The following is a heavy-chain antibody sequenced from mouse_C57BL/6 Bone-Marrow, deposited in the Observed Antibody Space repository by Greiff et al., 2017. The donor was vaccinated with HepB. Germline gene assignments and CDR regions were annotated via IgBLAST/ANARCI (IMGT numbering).Heavy chain of an antibody. CDR2: INPDSSTI. CDR3: ARMGYGSRGYWYFDV. D-gene: IGHD1-1*01. J-gene: IGHJ1*03. Sequence: EVKVIESGGGLVQPGGSLKLSCAASGIDFSRYWMSWVRRAPGKGLEWIGEINPDSSTINYAPSLKDKFIISRDNAKNTLYLQMSKVRSEDTALYYCARMGYGSRGYWYFDVWGTGTTVTVSS. V-gene: IGHV4-1*01. CDR1: GIDFSRYW.